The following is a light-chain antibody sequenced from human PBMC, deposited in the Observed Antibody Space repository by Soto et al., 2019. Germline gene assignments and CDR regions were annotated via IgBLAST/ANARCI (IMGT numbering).Light chain of an antibody. Sequence: DIQMTQSPSTVSAYVGDSVTITCRASESIDSWLAWHQQKPGRAPKLLISKASSLESGVPSRFSGSGFGTEFTLTISSLQPDDFATYYCQQYNSYRAFGQGTKVDIK. J-gene: IGKJ1*01. CDR2: KAS. V-gene: IGKV1-5*03. CDR1: ESIDSW. CDR3: QQYNSYRA.